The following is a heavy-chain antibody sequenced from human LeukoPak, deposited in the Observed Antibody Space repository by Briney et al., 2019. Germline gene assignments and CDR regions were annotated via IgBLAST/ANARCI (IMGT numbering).Heavy chain of an antibody. CDR3: ARRSGYDSSGYYRPYDY. D-gene: IGHD3-22*01. CDR1: GFTFSSYS. CDR2: ISSSSSYI. Sequence: GGSLRLSCAASGFTFSSYSMNWVRQAPGKGLEWVSSISSSSSYIYYADSVKGRFTISRDNAKNSLYLQMNSLRAEDTAVYHCARRSGYDSSGYYRPYDYWGQGTLVTVSS. J-gene: IGHJ4*02. V-gene: IGHV3-21*01.